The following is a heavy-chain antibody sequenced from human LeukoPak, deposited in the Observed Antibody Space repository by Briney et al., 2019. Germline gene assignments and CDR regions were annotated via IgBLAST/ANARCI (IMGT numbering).Heavy chain of an antibody. CDR3: ATPTTSNDAFDI. Sequence: ASVKVSCKASGYTFTSYYMHWVRQAPGQGLEWMGIINPSGGSTSYARKFQGRVTMTRDTSTSTVYMELSSLRSEDTAVYYCATPTTSNDAFDIWGQGTMVTVSS. V-gene: IGHV1-46*03. CDR1: GYTFTSYY. CDR2: INPSGGST. D-gene: IGHD2/OR15-2a*01. J-gene: IGHJ3*02.